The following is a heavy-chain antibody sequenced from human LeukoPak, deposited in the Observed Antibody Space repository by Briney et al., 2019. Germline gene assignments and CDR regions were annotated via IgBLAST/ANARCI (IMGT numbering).Heavy chain of an antibody. CDR2: IDWDDDK. Sequence: SCPTLVNPTQTLTLTCTFSGFSLSTSGMCVSWIRQPPGKALEWLARIDWDDDKYYSTSLKTRLTISKDTSKNQVVLTMTNMDPVDTATYYCARCRYGDYDYYYYYGMDVWGQGTPVTVSS. V-gene: IGHV2-70*11. J-gene: IGHJ6*02. CDR1: GFSLSTSGMC. D-gene: IGHD4-17*01. CDR3: ARCRYGDYDYYYYYGMDV.